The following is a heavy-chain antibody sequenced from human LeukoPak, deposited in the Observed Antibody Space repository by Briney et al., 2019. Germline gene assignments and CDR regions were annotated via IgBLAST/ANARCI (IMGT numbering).Heavy chain of an antibody. D-gene: IGHD1-26*01. CDR1: GGSISSYY. CDR2: IYYSGST. V-gene: IGHV4-59*01. J-gene: IGHJ6*02. Sequence: KTSETLSLTCTVSGGSISSYYWSWIRQPPGKGLEWIGYIYYSGSTNYNPSLKSRVTISVDTSKNQFSLKLSSVTAADTAVYYCARGGRPYYYYGMDVWGQGTTVTVSS. CDR3: ARGGRPYYYYGMDV.